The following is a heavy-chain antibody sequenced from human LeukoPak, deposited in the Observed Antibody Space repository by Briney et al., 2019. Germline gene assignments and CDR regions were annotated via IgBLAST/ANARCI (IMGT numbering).Heavy chain of an antibody. Sequence: GGSLRLSCAASEFTFSNYWMNWVRQAPGKGLEWVAKMNQDGSESYYLDSVKGRFTISRDNSKNTLYLQMNSLRAEDTAVYYCARKGNAFDIWGQGTMVTVSS. CDR1: EFTFSNYW. J-gene: IGHJ3*02. V-gene: IGHV3-7*03. CDR3: ARKGNAFDI. CDR2: MNQDGSES.